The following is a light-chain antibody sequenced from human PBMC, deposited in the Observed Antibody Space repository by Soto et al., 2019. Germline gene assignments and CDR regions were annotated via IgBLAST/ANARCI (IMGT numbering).Light chain of an antibody. CDR2: KIS. Sequence: DVVMTQSPLSLPVTLGQPATISCRSSQGLVYSDGNNYLSWFQQRPGQSPRRLISKISIRDSGVPDRFSGSGSGTEFTLKSSRVEAEDVGVYYCLQGTRWPWTFGQGTRVEIK. CDR1: QGLVYSDGNNY. V-gene: IGKV2-30*01. J-gene: IGKJ1*01. CDR3: LQGTRWPWT.